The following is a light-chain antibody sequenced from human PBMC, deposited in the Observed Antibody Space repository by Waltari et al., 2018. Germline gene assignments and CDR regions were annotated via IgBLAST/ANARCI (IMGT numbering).Light chain of an antibody. Sequence: QSVLTQPPSASGTPGQRVTISCSGSSSNIGSNSVTWYQQLPGTAPKPLIYSNNQRPSGVPDRFSGSKSGTSASLAISGLQSEDEADYYCAAWDDSLIGPVFGGGTKLTVL. CDR1: SSNIGSNS. CDR2: SNN. J-gene: IGLJ3*02. CDR3: AAWDDSLIGPV. V-gene: IGLV1-44*01.